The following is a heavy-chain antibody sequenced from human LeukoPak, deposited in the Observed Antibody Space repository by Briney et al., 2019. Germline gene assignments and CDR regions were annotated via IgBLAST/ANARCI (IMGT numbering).Heavy chain of an antibody. J-gene: IGHJ3*02. Sequence: GGSLRLSCAASGFTFTNAWLSWVRQVPGKGLEWVGRIQSKRDGGTTEYAAPVKGRFTISRDDSKNTLSLQMNSLKIEDTGVYYCTTPEPRDDSSGYSVNDAFDIWGQGTMVTVSS. CDR1: GFTFTNAW. D-gene: IGHD3-22*01. V-gene: IGHV3-15*01. CDR3: TTPEPRDDSSGYSVNDAFDI. CDR2: IQSKRDGGTT.